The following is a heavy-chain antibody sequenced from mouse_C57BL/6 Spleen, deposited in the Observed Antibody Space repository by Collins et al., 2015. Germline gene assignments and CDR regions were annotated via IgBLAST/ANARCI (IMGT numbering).Heavy chain of an antibody. CDR1: GFSLTSYG. D-gene: IGHD2-4*01. Sequence: LKESGPGLVAPSQSLSITCTVSGFSLTSYGVHWVRQPPGKGLEWLVVIWSDGSTTYNSALKSRLSISKDNSKSQVFLKMNSLQTDDTAMYYCARSLSTMITTGFAYWGQGTLVTVSA. CDR2: IWSDGST. CDR3: ARSLSTMITTGFAY. V-gene: IGHV2-6*02. J-gene: IGHJ3*01.